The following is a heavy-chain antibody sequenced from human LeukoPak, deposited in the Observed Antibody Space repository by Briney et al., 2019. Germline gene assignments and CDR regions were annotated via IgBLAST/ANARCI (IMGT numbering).Heavy chain of an antibody. V-gene: IGHV4-34*01. D-gene: IGHD2-8*01. Sequence: SETLSLTCAVYGGSFSGYYWSWIRQPPGKGLEWIGEINHSGSTNYNPSLKSRVTISVDTSKNQFSLKLSSVTAADTAVYYCARGGYCTNGVCWDDAFDIWGQGTMVTVSS. J-gene: IGHJ3*02. CDR3: ARGGYCTNGVCWDDAFDI. CDR2: INHSGST. CDR1: GGSFSGYY.